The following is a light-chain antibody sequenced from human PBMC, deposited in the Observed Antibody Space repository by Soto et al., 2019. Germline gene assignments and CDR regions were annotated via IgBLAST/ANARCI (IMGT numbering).Light chain of an antibody. J-gene: IGKJ1*01. CDR3: LQDYNYPRA. V-gene: IGKV1-6*01. CDR2: AAS. CDR1: QNIRNW. Sequence: IQMTQSPSTLSASVGDSVTITCRASQNIRNWLAWYQQKPGKAPNPLIYAASSLQSGVPSRFSGSASGTDFTLTISSLQPEDFATYYCLQDYNYPRAFGQGTKVDIK.